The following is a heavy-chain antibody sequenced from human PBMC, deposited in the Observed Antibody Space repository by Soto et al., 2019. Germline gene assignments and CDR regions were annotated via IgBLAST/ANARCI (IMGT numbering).Heavy chain of an antibody. J-gene: IGHJ4*02. D-gene: IGHD2-15*01. Sequence: PSETLSLTCAVYGGSFSGYYWSWIRQPPGKGLEWIGYINHSGSTNYNPSLKSRVTISVDTSKNQFSLKLSSVTAADTAVYYCARGRGYCSGGSCFPRLDYWGQGTLVTVS. CDR2: INHSGST. CDR3: ARGRGYCSGGSCFPRLDY. V-gene: IGHV4-34*01. CDR1: GGSFSGYY.